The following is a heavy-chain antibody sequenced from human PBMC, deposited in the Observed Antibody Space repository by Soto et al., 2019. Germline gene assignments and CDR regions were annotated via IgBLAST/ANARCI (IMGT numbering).Heavy chain of an antibody. CDR1: GGSISSGDYY. CDR3: ARGGNSIAAGLYGMDV. D-gene: IGHD6-13*01. Sequence: NPSETLSLTCTVSGGSISSGDYYWSWTRQPPGKGLEWIGYIYYSGSTYYNPSLKSRVTISVDTSKNQFSLKLSSATAADTAVYYCARGGNSIAAGLYGMDVWGQGTTVTVSS. CDR2: IYYSGST. V-gene: IGHV4-30-4*01. J-gene: IGHJ6*02.